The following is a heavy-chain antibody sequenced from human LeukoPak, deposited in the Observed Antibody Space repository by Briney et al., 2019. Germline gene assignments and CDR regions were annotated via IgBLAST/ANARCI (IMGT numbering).Heavy chain of an antibody. D-gene: IGHD3-3*01. J-gene: IGHJ6*02. CDR2: IYSGGST. Sequence: GGSLRLSCAASGFTVSSNYMSWVRQAPGKGLEWVSVIYSGGSTFYADSVKGRFTISRDNSKNTLYLQMNSLRAEDTAVYYCARAPVLRFLEWLPDRYYYYGMDVWGQGTTVTVSS. V-gene: IGHV3-66*01. CDR1: GFTVSSNY. CDR3: ARAPVLRFLEWLPDRYYYYGMDV.